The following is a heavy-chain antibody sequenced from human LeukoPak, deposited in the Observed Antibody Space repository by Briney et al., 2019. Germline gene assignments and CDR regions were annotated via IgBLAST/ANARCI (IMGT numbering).Heavy chain of an antibody. CDR3: ARDRDTIFGVVISYHFDY. D-gene: IGHD3-3*01. CDR1: GYTFTGYY. Sequence: ASVKVSCKASGYTFTGYYMHWVRQAPGQGLEWMGWINPNSGGTNYAQKFQGRVTMTRDTSISTAYMELSRLRSDDTAVYYCARDRDTIFGVVISYHFDYWGQGTLVTVSS. V-gene: IGHV1-2*02. CDR2: INPNSGGT. J-gene: IGHJ4*02.